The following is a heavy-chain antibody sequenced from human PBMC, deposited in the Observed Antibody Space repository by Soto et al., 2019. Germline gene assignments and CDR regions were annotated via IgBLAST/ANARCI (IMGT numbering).Heavy chain of an antibody. V-gene: IGHV4-4*02. J-gene: IGHJ5*01. CDR3: ARVRQGCSANNCYFDP. CDR1: GGSVRAPDW. CDR2: VHISGHS. D-gene: IGHD1-1*01. Sequence: SETVSLTCTLSGGSVRAPDWWNWVRQAPDKGLEWIAEVHISGHSNYNPSLRSRVSVSIDSSKNQFYLNLNSVTAADTAIYYCARVRQGCSANNCYFDPWGQGTQVTVS.